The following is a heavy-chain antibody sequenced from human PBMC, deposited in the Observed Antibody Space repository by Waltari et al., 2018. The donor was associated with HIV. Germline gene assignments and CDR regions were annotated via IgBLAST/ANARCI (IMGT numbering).Heavy chain of an antibody. CDR3: ARLRIVVVPAAYRGWFDP. V-gene: IGHV4-34*01. J-gene: IGHJ5*02. Sequence: QVQLQQWGAGLLKPSETLSLTCTVSGGSFIGYYLSWIRHPPGKGLEWIGEINHSGSTNYNPSLKSRVTISVDTSKNQFSLKLSSVTAADTAVYYCARLRIVVVPAAYRGWFDPWGQGTLVTVSS. CDR1: GGSFIGYY. D-gene: IGHD2-2*01. CDR2: INHSGST.